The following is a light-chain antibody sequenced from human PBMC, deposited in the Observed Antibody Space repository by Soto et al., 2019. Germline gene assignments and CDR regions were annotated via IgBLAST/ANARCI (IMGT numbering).Light chain of an antibody. J-gene: IGLJ2*01. V-gene: IGLV1-40*01. CDR2: VDD. CDR3: QSYDSRLTAVV. CDR1: SSNIGAGFA. Sequence: QSVLTQPPSVSGAPGQRVTISCTGSSSNIGAGFAVHWYQQLPGTAPKLLIYVDDSRPSGVPDRFSGSKSGSSASLAITGIQAEDEADYYCQSYDSRLTAVVFGGGTKVTV.